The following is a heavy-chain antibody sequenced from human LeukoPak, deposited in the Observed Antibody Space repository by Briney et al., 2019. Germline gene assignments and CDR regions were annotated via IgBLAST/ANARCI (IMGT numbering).Heavy chain of an antibody. D-gene: IGHD3-22*01. J-gene: IGHJ3*02. CDR3: ARSTYYYDGSGYKTDAFDI. CDR1: GYTFTGYF. Sequence: APVRGSCKASGYTFTGYFMHWVRQAPGQGLEWMGWINPNSGGTDYAEMFQGRVTMTRDTSISTAYMELKTLKSDDTAVYFCARSTYYYDGSGYKTDAFDIWGQGTIVPVSS. CDR2: INPNSGGT. V-gene: IGHV1-2*02.